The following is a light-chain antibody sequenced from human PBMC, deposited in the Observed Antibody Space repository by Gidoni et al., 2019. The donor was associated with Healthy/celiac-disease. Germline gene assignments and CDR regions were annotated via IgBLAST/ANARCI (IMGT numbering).Light chain of an antibody. V-gene: IGKV4-1*01. CDR3: QQYYSTPQLT. CDR2: WAS. J-gene: IGKJ4*01. Sequence: DIVMTQSPDSLAVSLGERATINCKSSQSVLYSANNKNYLAWYQQKPGQPPKLLIYWASTRESGVPDRFSGSGSWTDFTLTIISLQAEDVAVYYCQQYYSTPQLTFGGGTKVEIK. CDR1: QSVLYSANNKNY.